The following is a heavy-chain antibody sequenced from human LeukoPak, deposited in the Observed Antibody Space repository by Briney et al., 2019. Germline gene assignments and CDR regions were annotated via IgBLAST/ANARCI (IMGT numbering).Heavy chain of an antibody. CDR2: IYYSGST. CDR3: ARGPVAGPWGADY. CDR1: GGSISSYY. V-gene: IGHV4-59*08. J-gene: IGHJ4*02. D-gene: IGHD6-19*01. Sequence: SETLSLTRTVSGGSISSYYWSWIRQPPGKGLEWIGYIYYSGSTNYNPSLKSRVTISVDTSKNQFSLKLSSVTAADTAVYYCARGPVAGPWGADYWGQGTLVTVSS.